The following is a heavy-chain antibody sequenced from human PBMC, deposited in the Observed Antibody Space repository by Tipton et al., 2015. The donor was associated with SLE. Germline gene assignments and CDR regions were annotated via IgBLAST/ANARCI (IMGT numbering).Heavy chain of an antibody. V-gene: IGHV3-30*02. D-gene: IGHD2-21*01. CDR1: GFTFSSYG. CDR2: IRYDGRNK. Sequence: SLRLSCAASGFTFSSYGMHWVRQAPGKGLEWVAFIRYDGRNKYYADSVKGRFTISRDNSKNTLYLQMNSLRAEDTAVYYCAKGAIWGGGDSIFDYWGQGTLVTVSS. J-gene: IGHJ4*02. CDR3: AKGAIWGGGDSIFDY.